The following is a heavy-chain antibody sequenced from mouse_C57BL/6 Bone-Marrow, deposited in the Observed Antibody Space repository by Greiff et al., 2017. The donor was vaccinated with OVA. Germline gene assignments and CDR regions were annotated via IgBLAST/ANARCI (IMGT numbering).Heavy chain of an antibody. CDR2: ISDGGSYT. CDR1: GFTFSSYA. V-gene: IGHV5-4*01. J-gene: IGHJ2*01. CDR3: ARARWFMFDY. D-gene: IGHD2-3*01. Sequence: DVHLVESGGGLVKPGGSLKLSCAASGFTFSSYAMSWVRQTPEKRLEWVATISDGGSYTYYPDNVKGRFTISRDNAKNNLYLQMSHLKSEDTAMYYCARARWFMFDYWGQGTTLTVSS.